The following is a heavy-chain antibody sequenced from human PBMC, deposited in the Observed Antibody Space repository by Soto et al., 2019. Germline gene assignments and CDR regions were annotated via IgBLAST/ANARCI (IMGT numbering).Heavy chain of an antibody. CDR3: PRHDGFCSRNWFDP. D-gene: IGHD2-21*01. Sequence: QLQLQESGPGLVKPSETLSLTCSVSGGSINSSSYFWGWVRQPPGKGRECIGSIYYSGSTHYNPALWGRDILSVDPAQSASSLRLVSVCAEATAVCCCPRHDGFCSRNWFDPWGQGTLVAVSS. CDR1: GGSINSSSYF. V-gene: IGHV4-39*01. CDR2: IYYSGST. J-gene: IGHJ5*02.